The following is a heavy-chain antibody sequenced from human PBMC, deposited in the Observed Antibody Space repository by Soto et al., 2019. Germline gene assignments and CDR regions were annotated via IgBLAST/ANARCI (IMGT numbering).Heavy chain of an antibody. V-gene: IGHV3-23*01. D-gene: IGHD6-13*01. CDR1: GFTFSSYA. CDR2: ITSDGRT. Sequence: GGSLRLSCAASGFTFSSYAMSWVRQAPGKGLEWVSIITSDGRTYYADSVKGRFTISRDNSKNTLYLQMNSLRAEDTAVYYCARDRAAGIYYFDYWGQGTLVTVSS. CDR3: ARDRAAGIYYFDY. J-gene: IGHJ4*02.